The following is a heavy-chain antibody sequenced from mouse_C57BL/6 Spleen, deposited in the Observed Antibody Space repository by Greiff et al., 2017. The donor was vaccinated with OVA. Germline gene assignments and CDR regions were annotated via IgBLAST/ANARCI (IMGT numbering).Heavy chain of an antibody. V-gene: IGHV5-9-1*02. Sequence: EVKLVESGEGLVKPGGSLKLSCAASGFTFSSYAMSWVRQTPEKRLEWVAYISSGGDYIYYADTVKGRFTISRDNARNTLYLQMSSLKSEDTAMNYCTRDLTPYYYGSSYEWFAYWGQGTLVTVSA. D-gene: IGHD1-1*01. CDR2: ISSGGDYI. CDR3: TRDLTPYYYGSSYEWFAY. J-gene: IGHJ3*01. CDR1: GFTFSSYA.